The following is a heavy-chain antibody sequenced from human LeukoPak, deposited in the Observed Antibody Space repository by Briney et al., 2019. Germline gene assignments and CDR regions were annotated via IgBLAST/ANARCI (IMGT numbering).Heavy chain of an antibody. CDR2: IWYDGGNK. Sequence: GGSLRLSCAASGFTFSSYGMHWVRQAPGKGLEWVAVIWYDGGNKYYADSVKGRFTISRDNSKNTLYLQMNSLRAEDTAVYYCARERYSYGGFDYWGQGTLVTVSS. V-gene: IGHV3-33*01. CDR3: ARERYSYGGFDY. CDR1: GFTFSSYG. D-gene: IGHD5-18*01. J-gene: IGHJ4*02.